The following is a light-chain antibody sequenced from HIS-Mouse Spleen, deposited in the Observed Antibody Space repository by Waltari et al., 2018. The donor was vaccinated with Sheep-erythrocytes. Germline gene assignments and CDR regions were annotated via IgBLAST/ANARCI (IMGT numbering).Light chain of an antibody. CDR3: SSYTSSSSYV. J-gene: IGLJ1*01. V-gene: IGLV2-14*03. CDR2: DVS. CDR1: SSDVGGYNY. Sequence: QSALTQPASVSGSPGQSITISCTGTSSDVGGYNYVSWYQQHTGKAPKPMIYDVSNRPSGVSNRFSGSKSGNTASLTISGLQAEDEADYYCSSYTSSSSYVFGTGTKVTVL.